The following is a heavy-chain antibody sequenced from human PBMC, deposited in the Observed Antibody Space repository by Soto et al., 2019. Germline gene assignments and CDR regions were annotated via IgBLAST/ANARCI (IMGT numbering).Heavy chain of an antibody. CDR2: IIPTFGRT. J-gene: IGHJ6*02. V-gene: IGHV1-69*13. CDR1: GDTFSSYA. Sequence: GASVKVSCKASGDTFSSYAISWVRQAPGKGLEWMGKIIPTFGRTNYAQKFQGRLTISADDSTSTAYMELTSLESDDTAVYYCARDPLSSFAMDVWGQGITVTVSS. D-gene: IGHD3-10*02. CDR3: ARDPLSSFAMDV.